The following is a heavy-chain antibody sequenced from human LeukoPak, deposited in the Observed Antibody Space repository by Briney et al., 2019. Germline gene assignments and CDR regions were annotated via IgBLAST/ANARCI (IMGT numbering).Heavy chain of an antibody. D-gene: IGHD5-18*01. CDR1: GGSISSYY. CDR3: AREKVKTAMVTSTRKYYYYMDV. CDR2: IYTSGST. J-gene: IGHJ6*03. V-gene: IGHV4-4*07. Sequence: SETLSRTCTGSGGSISSYYWSRIRQPAGKGLEWIGRIYTSGSTNYNPSLRSRVTISGDTSKNQFSLKLSSVTAADTAVYYCAREKVKTAMVTSTRKYYYYMDVWGKGTTVTVSS.